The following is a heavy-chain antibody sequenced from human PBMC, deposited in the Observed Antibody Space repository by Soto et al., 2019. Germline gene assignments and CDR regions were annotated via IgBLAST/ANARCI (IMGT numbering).Heavy chain of an antibody. CDR2: IKSKGSGATI. CDR1: GFKFSDAW. Sequence: EEQLVESGGGLVEPGGSLRLSCAGSGFKFSDAWMNWIRQAPGKGLEWVGRIKSKGSGATIDYAGPVKGRFIISRDDSKSTVFLQMNSLKTDDTALYFTHDWTFYHDNAVWGQGKMVTVSS. J-gene: IGHJ3*01. D-gene: IGHD3-16*01. V-gene: IGHV3-15*07. CDR3: HDWTFYHDNAV.